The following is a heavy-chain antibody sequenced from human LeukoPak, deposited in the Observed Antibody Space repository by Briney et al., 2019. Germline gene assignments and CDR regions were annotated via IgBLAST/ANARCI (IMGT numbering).Heavy chain of an antibody. D-gene: IGHD6-19*01. CDR1: GGTFSSYG. CDR3: ARDGKSGSGWYREFDY. CDR2: ISAYNGNT. J-gene: IGHJ4*02. Sequence: ASVKVSCKASGGTFSSYGISWVRQASGQGLEWMGWISAYNGNTNYAQKLQGRVTMTTDTSTSTAYMELRSLRSDDTAVYYCARDGKSGSGWYREFDYWGQGTLVTVSS. V-gene: IGHV1-18*01.